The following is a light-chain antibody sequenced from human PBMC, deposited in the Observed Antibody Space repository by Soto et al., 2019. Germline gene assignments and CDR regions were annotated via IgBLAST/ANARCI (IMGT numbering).Light chain of an antibody. J-gene: IGKJ2*01. Sequence: DVVMTQSPLSLPVTLGQPASISCRSSQSLAYSDGNTYLNWFQQRPGQSPRRLIYKVSNRDSGVPDRFSGSGSATDFTLKISRVEAEDVWVYYCLQGTRWSPYTFGQGTKLEIK. CDR2: KVS. CDR1: QSLAYSDGNTY. CDR3: LQGTRWSPYT. V-gene: IGKV2-30*01.